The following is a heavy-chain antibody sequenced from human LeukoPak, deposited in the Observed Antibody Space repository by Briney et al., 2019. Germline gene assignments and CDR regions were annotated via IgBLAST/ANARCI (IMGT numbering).Heavy chain of an antibody. V-gene: IGHV5-51*06. CDR1: GYSFTNYW. CDR3: AGSIAVAGRGSDY. Sequence: GESLQISCKASGYSFTNYWIGWVRPMPGKGLEWMGIIYPGDSDTRYSPSFQGLVTISADKSISTAYLQWSSLKASDTGMYYCAGSIAVAGRGSDYWGQGTLVTVSS. J-gene: IGHJ4*02. CDR2: IYPGDSDT. D-gene: IGHD6-19*01.